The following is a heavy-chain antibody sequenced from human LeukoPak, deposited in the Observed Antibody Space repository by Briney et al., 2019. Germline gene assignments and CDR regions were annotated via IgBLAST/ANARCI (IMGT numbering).Heavy chain of an antibody. J-gene: IGHJ3*02. D-gene: IGHD5-18*01. CDR3: ARGSYVDTAHYAFDI. CDR1: GFTFSIHA. CDR2: IWYDGSNK. V-gene: IGHV3-33*08. Sequence: GGSLRLSCAASGFTFSIHAMTWVRQAPGKGLEWVAVIWYDGSNKYYADSVKGRFTISRDNSKNTLYLQMNSLRAEDTAVYYCARGSYVDTAHYAFDIWGQGTMVTVSS.